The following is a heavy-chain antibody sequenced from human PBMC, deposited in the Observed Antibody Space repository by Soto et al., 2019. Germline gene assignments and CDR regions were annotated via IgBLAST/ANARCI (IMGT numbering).Heavy chain of an antibody. J-gene: IGHJ4*02. CDR2: ISGTDGKT. V-gene: IGHV3-23*01. D-gene: IGHD3-3*01. CDR1: GFSFSRYA. Sequence: DVQLFESGGGLVQPGGSLRLSCAASGFSFSRYAMSWVRQAPGKGLEWVSTISGTDGKTYYADSVKGLFSISRDTSKNTLYLQMNSLRADDTAVYYCAKWSYLDYWGQGTRVTVSS. CDR3: AKWSYLDY.